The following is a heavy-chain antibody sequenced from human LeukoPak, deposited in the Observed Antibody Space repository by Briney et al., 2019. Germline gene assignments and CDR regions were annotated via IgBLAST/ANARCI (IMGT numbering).Heavy chain of an antibody. CDR3: TTGGSYLDFDY. J-gene: IGHJ4*02. CDR1: GFTFGDYA. Sequence: GGSLRLSCTASGFTFGDYAMSWVRQAPGKVLEWVGFIRSKAYGGTTEYAASVKGRFTISRDDSKSIAYLQMNSLKTEDTAVYYCTTGGSYLDFDYWGQGTLVTVSS. V-gene: IGHV3-49*04. D-gene: IGHD1-26*01. CDR2: IRSKAYGGTT.